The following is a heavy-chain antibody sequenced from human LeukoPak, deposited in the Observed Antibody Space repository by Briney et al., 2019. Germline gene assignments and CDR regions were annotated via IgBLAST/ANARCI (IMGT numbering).Heavy chain of an antibody. D-gene: IGHD6-6*01. V-gene: IGHV4-61*02. CDR2: IYTSGST. J-gene: IGHJ6*04. CDR3: AWAYSSSPMDV. CDR1: GGSISSGSYY. Sequence: SQTLSLTCTVSGGSISSGSYYWSWIRQPAGKGLEWIGRIYTSGSTNYNPSLKSRVTISVDTSKNQFSLKLSSVTAADTAVYYCAWAYSSSPMDVWGKGTTVTVSS.